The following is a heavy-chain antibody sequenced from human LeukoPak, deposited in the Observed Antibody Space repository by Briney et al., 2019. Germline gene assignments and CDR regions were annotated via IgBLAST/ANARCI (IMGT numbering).Heavy chain of an antibody. CDR2: FDPEDGET. CDR3: ATAGRYSSGWDQIDY. V-gene: IGHV1-24*01. Sequence: GASVKVSCKASGYTFTGYYMHWVRQAPGKGLEWMGGFDPEDGETIYAQKFQGRVTMTEDTSTDTAYMELSSLRSEDTAVYYCATAGRYSSGWDQIDYWGQGTLVTVSS. CDR1: GYTFTGYY. J-gene: IGHJ4*02. D-gene: IGHD6-19*01.